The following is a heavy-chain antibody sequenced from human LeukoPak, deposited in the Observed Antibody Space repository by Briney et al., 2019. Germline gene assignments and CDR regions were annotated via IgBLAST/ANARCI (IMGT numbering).Heavy chain of an antibody. Sequence: QSGGSLRLSCAASGFTFSSYAMSWVRQAPGKGLEWVSAISGSGGSTYYADSVKGRFTISRDNSKNTLYLQMNSLRAEDTAVYYCAKDAYYYDSSGYYPLDYWGQGTLVTVSS. CDR3: AKDAYYYDSSGYYPLDY. CDR1: GFTFSSYA. V-gene: IGHV3-23*01. CDR2: ISGSGGST. J-gene: IGHJ4*02. D-gene: IGHD3-22*01.